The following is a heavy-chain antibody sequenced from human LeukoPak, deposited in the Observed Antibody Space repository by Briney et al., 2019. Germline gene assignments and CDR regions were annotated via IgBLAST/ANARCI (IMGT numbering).Heavy chain of an antibody. CDR2: IYYSGST. J-gene: IGHJ4*02. V-gene: IGHV4-59*01. Sequence: PGGSLRLSCAASGFTFSSYSMNWVRQAPGKGLEWIGYIYYSGSTNYNPSLKSRVTISVDTSKNQFSLKLSSVTAADTAVYYCARGVVIAPQTFDYWGQGTLVTVSS. CDR3: ARGVVIAPQTFDY. CDR1: GFTFSSYS. D-gene: IGHD2-21*01.